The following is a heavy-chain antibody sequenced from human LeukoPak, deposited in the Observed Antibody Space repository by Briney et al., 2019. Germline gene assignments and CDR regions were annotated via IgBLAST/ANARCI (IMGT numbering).Heavy chain of an antibody. CDR2: ISYDGSNK. J-gene: IGHJ6*02. CDR1: GFTFSSYA. CDR3: AREEVILRFLEWLPTDPQHYCYYGMDV. D-gene: IGHD3-3*01. Sequence: GGSLRLSCAASGFTFSSYAMHWVRQAPGKGLEWVAVISYDGSNKYYADSVKGRFTISRDNSKNTLYLQMNSLRAEDTAVYYCAREEVILRFLEWLPTDPQHYCYYGMDVWGQGTTVTVSS. V-gene: IGHV3-30-3*01.